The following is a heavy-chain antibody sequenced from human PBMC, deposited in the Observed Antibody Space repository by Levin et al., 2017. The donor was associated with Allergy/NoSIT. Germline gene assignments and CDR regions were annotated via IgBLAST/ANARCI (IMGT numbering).Heavy chain of an antibody. CDR1: GFTFSSYG. J-gene: IGHJ4*02. V-gene: IGHV3-33*01. CDR2: IWYDGSNK. Sequence: GGPLRLSCAASGFTFSSYGMHWVRQAPGKGLEWVAVIWYDGSNKYYADSVKGRFTISRDNSKNTLYLQMNSLRAEDTAVYYCARDYSSGWYLDYWGQGTLVTVSS. D-gene: IGHD6-19*01. CDR3: ARDYSSGWYLDY.